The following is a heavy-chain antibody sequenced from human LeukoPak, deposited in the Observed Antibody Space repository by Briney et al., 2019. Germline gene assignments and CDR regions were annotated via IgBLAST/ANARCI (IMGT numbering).Heavy chain of an antibody. J-gene: IGHJ5*02. D-gene: IGHD5-18*01. CDR3: ARGDFGGSVGGIQLWFRTYNWFDP. Sequence: ASVKVSCKASGYTFTSYGISWVRQAPGQGLEWMGWISAYNGNTNYAQKLQGRVTMTTDTSTSTAYMELRSLRSDDTAVYYCARGDFGGSVGGIQLWFRTYNWFDPWGQGTLVTVSS. CDR2: ISAYNGNT. V-gene: IGHV1-18*01. CDR1: GYTFTSYG.